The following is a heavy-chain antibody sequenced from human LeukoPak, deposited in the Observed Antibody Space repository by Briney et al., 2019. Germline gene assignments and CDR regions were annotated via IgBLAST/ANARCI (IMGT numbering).Heavy chain of an antibody. Sequence: PGGSLRLSCAASGFTFSSFVIHWVRQAPGMGLEWVPVVSRDGMNPYYADSVKGRFSISRDDSKNTLYLQMNSLTVEDTAIYYCARGRGYKYNVHHFDYWGQGALVTVSS. CDR1: GFTFSSFV. CDR3: ARGRGYKYNVHHFDY. D-gene: IGHD5-18*01. CDR2: VSRDGMNP. J-gene: IGHJ4*02. V-gene: IGHV3-30*04.